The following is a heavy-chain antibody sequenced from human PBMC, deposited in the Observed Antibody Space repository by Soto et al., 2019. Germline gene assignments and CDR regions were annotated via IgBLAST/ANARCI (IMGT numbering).Heavy chain of an antibody. V-gene: IGHV3-53*02. CDR1: GFTVSSNY. J-gene: IGHJ6*02. CDR3: ARGPYDFWSGYPHYYGMDV. D-gene: IGHD3-3*01. Sequence: EVQLVETGGGLIQPGGSLRLSCAASGFTVSSNYMSWVRQAPGKGLEWVSVIYSGGSTYYADSVKGRFTISRDNSKNTLYLQMNSLRAEDMAVYYCARGPYDFWSGYPHYYGMDVWGQGTTVTVSS. CDR2: IYSGGST.